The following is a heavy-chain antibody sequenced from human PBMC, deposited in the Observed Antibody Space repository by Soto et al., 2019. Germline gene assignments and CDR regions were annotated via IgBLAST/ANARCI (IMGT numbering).Heavy chain of an antibody. J-gene: IGHJ4*02. V-gene: IGHV4-4*02. CDR3: ASRIVGSSTYYFDS. D-gene: IGHD1-26*01. CDR2: IYESGSS. Sequence: SETLSLTCAVSGVSIGRTNWWRWVREPPGKGLEWIGEIYESGSSNYNPSVKSRVTISIDKSNSQFSLKLRSLTAADTAIYYCASRIVGSSTYYFDSWGQGALVTVSS. CDR1: GVSIGRTNW.